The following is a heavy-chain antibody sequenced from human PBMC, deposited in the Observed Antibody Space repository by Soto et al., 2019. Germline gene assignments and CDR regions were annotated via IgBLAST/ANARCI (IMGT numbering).Heavy chain of an antibody. Sequence: PPLVNPTETLTLTCTVSWLSLINARMGVSWIRQPPGKALEWLAHIFSNDEKSYSTSLKSRLTISKDTSKSQVVLTMTNMDPVDTATYYCARMGRAYGFWSGYSSYYGMDVWGQGTTVTVSS. CDR2: IFSNDEK. J-gene: IGHJ6*02. V-gene: IGHV2-26*01. D-gene: IGHD3-3*01. CDR1: WLSLINARMG. CDR3: ARMGRAYGFWSGYSSYYGMDV.